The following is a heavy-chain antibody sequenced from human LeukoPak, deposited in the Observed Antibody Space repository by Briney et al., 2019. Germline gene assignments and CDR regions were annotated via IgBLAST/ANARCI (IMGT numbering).Heavy chain of an antibody. V-gene: IGHV3-23*01. CDR1: GFTFSSYE. CDR3: AKGGSLTTVTHFDY. CDR2: IGDSGRST. D-gene: IGHD4-17*01. J-gene: IGHJ4*02. Sequence: GGSLRLSCAASGFTFSSYEMNWVRQAPGKGLEWVSGIGDSGRSTYYADSVKGRFSISRDNSKNTLYLQINSLRAEDTAVYYCAKGGSLTTVTHFDYWGQGTLVTVSS.